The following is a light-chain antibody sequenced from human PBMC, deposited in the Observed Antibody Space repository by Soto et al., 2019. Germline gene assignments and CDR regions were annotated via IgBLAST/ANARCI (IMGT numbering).Light chain of an antibody. CDR2: DVS. V-gene: IGLV2-14*03. CDR3: CSYTTSSTYV. J-gene: IGLJ1*01. CDR1: SSDVGGYNY. Sequence: QSALTQPDSVSGSPGQSIAISCTGTSSDVGGYNYVSWYQQHPGKAPKLMIYDVSNRPSGVSNRFSGSKSGNTASLTISGLQAEDEADYYCCSYTTSSTYVFGTWTKLTVL.